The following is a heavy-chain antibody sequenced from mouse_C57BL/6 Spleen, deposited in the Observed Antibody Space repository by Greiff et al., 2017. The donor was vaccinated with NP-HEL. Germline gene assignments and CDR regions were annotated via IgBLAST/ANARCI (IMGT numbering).Heavy chain of an antibody. CDR2: IYPGSGST. CDR1: GYTFTSYW. D-gene: IGHD1-1*02. CDR3: ARGGGYDAMDY. V-gene: IGHV1-55*01. Sequence: QVQLQQPGAELVKPGASVKMSCKASGYTFTSYWITWVKQRPGQGLEWIGDIYPGSGSTNYNEKFKSKATLTVDTSSSTAYMQLSSLTSEYSAVYYCARGGGYDAMDYWGQGTSVTVSS. J-gene: IGHJ4*01.